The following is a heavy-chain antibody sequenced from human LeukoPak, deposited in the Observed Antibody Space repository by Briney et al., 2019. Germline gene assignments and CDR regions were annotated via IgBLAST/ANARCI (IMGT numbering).Heavy chain of an antibody. CDR3: AAPGSSGWHYYLDY. D-gene: IGHD3-22*01. CDR1: GFTVSDNY. CDR2: ISGSGGGT. J-gene: IGHJ4*02. Sequence: GGSLRLSCAASGFTVSDNYMSWVRQAPGKGLEWVSTISGSGGGTYYADSVKGRFTISRDNSKNTLYLQMNSLRAEDTAVYYCAAPGSSGWHYYLDYWGQGTLVTASS. V-gene: IGHV3-23*01.